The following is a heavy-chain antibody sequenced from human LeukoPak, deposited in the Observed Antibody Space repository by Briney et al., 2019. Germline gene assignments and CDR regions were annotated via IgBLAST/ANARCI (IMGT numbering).Heavy chain of an antibody. CDR3: ATADKWEPLDY. V-gene: IGHV1-24*01. D-gene: IGHD1-26*01. CDR2: FDPEDGES. Sequence: APVKVSCKVSGASLTQTSIHWVRQAPGQWLEWMGGFDPEDGESIFAQRFQGRFSMTEDTSTDTAYMELRGLRPEDTAVYDCATADKWEPLDYWGQGTLVTVSS. CDR1: GASLTQTS. J-gene: IGHJ4*02.